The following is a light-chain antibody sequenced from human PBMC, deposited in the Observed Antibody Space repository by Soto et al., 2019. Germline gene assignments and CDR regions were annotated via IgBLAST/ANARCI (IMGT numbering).Light chain of an antibody. V-gene: IGKV3-20*01. J-gene: IGKJ4*01. Sequence: EIVLTQSPGPLSLSPGARATLSCRASQSSSSYLAWYQQKPGQAPRLLIYAASTRATGIPDRFSGSGSGTDFTLTISRLEPADFAVYYCQEYAISLLTFGGGAKVDIK. CDR3: QEYAISLLT. CDR1: QSSSSY. CDR2: AAS.